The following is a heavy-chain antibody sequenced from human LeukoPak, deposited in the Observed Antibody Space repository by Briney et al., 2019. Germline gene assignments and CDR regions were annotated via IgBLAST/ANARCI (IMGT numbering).Heavy chain of an antibody. J-gene: IGHJ4*02. CDR1: GYTFTYYY. CDR3: APTAEAYTSWWKV. Sequence: ASVKVSCKASGYTFTYYYMHWVRHAPGQGLEFMGWINPDSGFTNYAQKFKGRVTMTRDTSISTAYLEVRSLTSDDTAVYYCAPTAEAYTSWWKVWGQGTLVTVSS. D-gene: IGHD3-16*01. CDR2: INPDSGFT. V-gene: IGHV1-2*02.